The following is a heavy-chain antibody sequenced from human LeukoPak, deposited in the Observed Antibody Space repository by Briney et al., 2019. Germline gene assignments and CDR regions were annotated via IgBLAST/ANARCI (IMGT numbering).Heavy chain of an antibody. J-gene: IGHJ4*02. D-gene: IGHD2/OR15-2a*01. CDR1: GFAFSTYS. Sequence: GGSLRLSCAASGFAFSTYSMNWVRQAPGKGLGWVSFIFSSSTYIYYTDSVKGRFTISRDNARNSLYLQMDNLRAEDTGVYYCARDFYDGFALDYWGQGTLVTVSS. CDR2: IFSSSTYI. CDR3: ARDFYDGFALDY. V-gene: IGHV3-21*03.